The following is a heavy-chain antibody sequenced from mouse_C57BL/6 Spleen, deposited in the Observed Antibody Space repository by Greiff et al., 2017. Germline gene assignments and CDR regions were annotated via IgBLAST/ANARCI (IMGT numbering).Heavy chain of an antibody. CDR1: GYTFTDYE. Sequence: QVQLQQSGAELVRPGASVTLSCKASGYTFTDYEMHWVKQTPVHGLEWIGAIDPETGGTASNQKFKGKAILTADKSSSTAYMERRSLTSEDSAVYYCTRRRAQTAYYYAMDYWGQGTSVTVSS. CDR2: IDPETGGT. V-gene: IGHV1-15*01. J-gene: IGHJ4*01. D-gene: IGHD3-2*02. CDR3: TRRRAQTAYYYAMDY.